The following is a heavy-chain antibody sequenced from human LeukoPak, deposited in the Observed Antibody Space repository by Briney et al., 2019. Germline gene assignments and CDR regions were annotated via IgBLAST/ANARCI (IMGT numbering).Heavy chain of an antibody. CDR2: IIPILGIA. CDR3: ARDPDYDYVWGSYRENHFDY. CDR1: GGTFSSYA. Sequence: ASVRVSCKASGGTFSSYAISWVRQAPGQGLEWMGRIIPILGIASYAQKFQGRVTITADKSTRTAYMELSSLRSEDTAVYYCARDPDYDYVWGSYRENHFDYWGQGTLVTVSS. J-gene: IGHJ4*02. V-gene: IGHV1-69*04. D-gene: IGHD3-16*02.